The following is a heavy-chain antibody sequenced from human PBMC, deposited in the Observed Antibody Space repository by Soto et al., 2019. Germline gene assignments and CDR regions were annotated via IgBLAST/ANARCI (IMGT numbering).Heavy chain of an antibody. J-gene: IGHJ3*02. CDR1: GGSISSGGYY. CDR2: IYYSGST. V-gene: IGHV4-31*03. Sequence: PSETLSLTCTVSGGSISSGGYYWSWIRQHPGKGLEWIGYIYYSGSTYYNPSLKSRVTISVDTSKNQFSLKLSSVTAADTAVYYCARERYYYDSSGGDAFDIWGQGTMVTVSS. D-gene: IGHD3-22*01. CDR3: ARERYYYDSSGGDAFDI.